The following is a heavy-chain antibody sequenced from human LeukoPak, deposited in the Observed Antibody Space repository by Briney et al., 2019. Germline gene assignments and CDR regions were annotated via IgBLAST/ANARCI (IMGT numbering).Heavy chain of an antibody. D-gene: IGHD6-19*01. CDR3: AREVSSGFYYLDV. CDR2: ISGSGTNT. CDR1: GFTFSSYV. V-gene: IGHV3-23*01. J-gene: IGHJ6*03. Sequence: GGSLRLSCAASGFTFSSYVMSWGPRSPGKGLDGVSVISGSGTNTYNADSVKGRFTISRDNAKNSLYLQMNSLRAEDTALYYCAREVSSGFYYLDVWGKGTTVTVPS.